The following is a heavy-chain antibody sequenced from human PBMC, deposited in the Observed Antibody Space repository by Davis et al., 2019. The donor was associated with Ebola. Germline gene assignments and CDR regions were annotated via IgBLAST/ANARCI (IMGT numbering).Heavy chain of an antibody. CDR1: GYTFTSYG. CDR3: ASGGGQLRSSNYYYYYGMDV. J-gene: IGHJ6*02. D-gene: IGHD6-13*01. Sequence: AASVKVSCKASGYTFTSYGISWVRQAPGQGLEWMGWISAYNGNTNYAQKFQGRVTITRDTSASTAYMELSSLRSEDTAVYYCASGGGQLRSSNYYYYYGMDVWGQGTTVTVSS. CDR2: ISAYNGNT. V-gene: IGHV1-18*01.